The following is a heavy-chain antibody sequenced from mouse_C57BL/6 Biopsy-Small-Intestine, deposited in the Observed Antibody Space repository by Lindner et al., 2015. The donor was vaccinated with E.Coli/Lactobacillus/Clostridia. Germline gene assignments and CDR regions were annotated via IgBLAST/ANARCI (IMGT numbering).Heavy chain of an antibody. D-gene: IGHD2-1*01. V-gene: IGHV1-39*01. CDR1: GYSFTDYN. CDR2: INPNYGTA. Sequence: VQLQESGPELVKPGASVKISCKASGYSFTDYNLNWVKQSNGKSLEWIGLINPNYGTASYNQKFEGKATLTVDQSSSTAYMQLNSLTSEDSAVYYCARWGGNFRFDYWGQGTTLTVSS. J-gene: IGHJ2*01. CDR3: ARWGGNFRFDY.